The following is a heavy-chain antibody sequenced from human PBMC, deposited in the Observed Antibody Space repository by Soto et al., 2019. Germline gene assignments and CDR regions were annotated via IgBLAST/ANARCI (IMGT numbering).Heavy chain of an antibody. V-gene: IGHV3-23*01. CDR2: ITGSGRDT. D-gene: IGHD3-10*01. Sequence: PVGSLRLSCAASGFTFRNNVLSWVRQAPGKGLDWVSGITGSGRDTYYADSVKGRFTISRDNSKNMVFLQMNSLRAEDTALYYCAAPRDEYGSGVSWFTYGMDIWGQGTTVTVSS. J-gene: IGHJ6*02. CDR3: AAPRDEYGSGVSWFTYGMDI. CDR1: GFTFRNNV.